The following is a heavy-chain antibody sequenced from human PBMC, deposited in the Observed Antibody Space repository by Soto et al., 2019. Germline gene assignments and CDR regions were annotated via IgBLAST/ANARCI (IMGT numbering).Heavy chain of an antibody. CDR3: ARHPSDFWFDP. CDR1: GGSISGYY. J-gene: IGHJ5*02. V-gene: IGHV4-39*01. CDR2: IYYSGST. Sequence: SETLSLTCTVSGGSISGYYWSWIRQPPGKGLEWIGSIYYSGSTYYNPSLKSRVTVSVDTSKNQFSLKLSSVTAADTAVYYCARHPSDFWFDPWGQGTLVTVSS. D-gene: IGHD2-21*02.